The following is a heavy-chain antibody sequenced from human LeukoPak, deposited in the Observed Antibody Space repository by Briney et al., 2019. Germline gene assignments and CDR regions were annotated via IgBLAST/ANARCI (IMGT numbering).Heavy chain of an antibody. CDR1: GFTFSSYA. CDR3: AKARIWVGESTDY. V-gene: IGHV3-23*01. Sequence: SGRSLRLSCAASGFTFSSYAMSWVRQAPGKGLGWVSAISGSGGSTYYADSVKGRFTISRDNSKNTLYLRMNSLRAEDTAVYYCAKARIWVGESTDYWGQGTLVTVSS. D-gene: IGHD3-10*01. J-gene: IGHJ4*02. CDR2: ISGSGGST.